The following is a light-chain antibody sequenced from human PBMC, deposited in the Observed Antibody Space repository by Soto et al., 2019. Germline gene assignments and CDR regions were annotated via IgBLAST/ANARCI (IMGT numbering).Light chain of an antibody. Sequence: DLQMTHSPSSLSASVGDRVTITCRASQTISTYLNWYQQKPGKAPKLLIYAASSLQSGVPSGFSGSGSGTDFTLTISSLQPEDFATYYCQQSYSTPLTFGGGTKVDIK. CDR2: AAS. V-gene: IGKV1-39*01. CDR1: QTISTY. J-gene: IGKJ4*01. CDR3: QQSYSTPLT.